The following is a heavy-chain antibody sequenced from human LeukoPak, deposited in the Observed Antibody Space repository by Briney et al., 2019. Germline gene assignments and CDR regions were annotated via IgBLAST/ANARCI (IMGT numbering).Heavy chain of an antibody. J-gene: IGHJ4*02. CDR1: GYTFTSYG. V-gene: IGHV1-18*01. CDR3: VRVILGDYPGDY. D-gene: IGHD4-17*01. CDR2: ISAYNGNT. Sequence: ASVKVSCKASGYTFTSYGISWVRQAPGQGLEWMGWISAYNGNTNYAQKLQGRVTMTTDTSTSTAYMELRSLRSDDTAVYYCVRVILGDYPGDYWGQGTLVTVSS.